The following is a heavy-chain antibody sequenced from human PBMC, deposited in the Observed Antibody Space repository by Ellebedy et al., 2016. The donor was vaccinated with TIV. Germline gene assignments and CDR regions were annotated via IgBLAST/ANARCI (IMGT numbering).Heavy chain of an antibody. Sequence: MPGGSLRLSCTVSGGSISSYYWSWIRQPPGKGLEWIGYIYYSGSTNYNPSLKSRVTISVDTSKNQFSLKLSSVTAADTAVYYCARETKTAGFDYWGQGTLVTVSS. J-gene: IGHJ4*02. D-gene: IGHD1-14*01. CDR3: ARETKTAGFDY. CDR2: IYYSGST. CDR1: GGSISSYY. V-gene: IGHV4-59*01.